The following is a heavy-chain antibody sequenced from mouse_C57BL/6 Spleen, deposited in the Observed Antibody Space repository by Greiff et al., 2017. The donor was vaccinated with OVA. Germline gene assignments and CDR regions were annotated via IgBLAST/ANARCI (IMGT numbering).Heavy chain of an antibody. V-gene: IGHV1-82*01. J-gene: IGHJ2*01. D-gene: IGHD1-1*01. CDR2: IYPGDGDT. CDR1: GYAFSSSW. CDR3: ARNPHYYGSSPLFDY. Sequence: VHLVESGPELVKPGASVKISCKASGYAFSSSWMNWVKQRPGKGLEWIGRIYPGDGDTNYNGKFKGKATLTADKSSSTAYMQLSSLTSEDSAVYFCARNPHYYGSSPLFDYWGQGTTLTVSS.